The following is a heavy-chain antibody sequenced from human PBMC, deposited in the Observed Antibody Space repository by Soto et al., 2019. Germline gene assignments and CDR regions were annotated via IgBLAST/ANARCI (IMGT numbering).Heavy chain of an antibody. CDR1: GYTFSNSY. J-gene: IGHJ4*02. CDR3: ARAPDYGHYLAY. Sequence: PEGCLRLYGRASGYTFSNSYIILVRQAPGKGLDWVANISQDVGEKYYVDSVKGRFTISRDNTQNSMYLQMNSLRAEDTAVYYCARAPDYGHYLAYSGQGILV. D-gene: IGHD4-17*01. CDR2: ISQDVGEK. V-gene: IGHV3-7*03.